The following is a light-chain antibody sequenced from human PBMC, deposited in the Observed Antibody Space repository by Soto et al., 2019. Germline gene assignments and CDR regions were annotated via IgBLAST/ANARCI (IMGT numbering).Light chain of an antibody. CDR1: QSVSIH. Sequence: EIVMTQSPATLSVSPGERATLSCRASQSVSIHLAWYQQKPGQAPRLLIYGASTRATGIPARFSGSGSGTEFTLTISSLQSEDFAVYYCQQRSNWPLTFGGGTKVDIK. J-gene: IGKJ4*01. V-gene: IGKV3-15*01. CDR2: GAS. CDR3: QQRSNWPLT.